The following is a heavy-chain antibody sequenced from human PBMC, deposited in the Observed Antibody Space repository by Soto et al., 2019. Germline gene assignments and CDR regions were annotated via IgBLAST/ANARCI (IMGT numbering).Heavy chain of an antibody. Sequence: GGSLRLSCAASGFTFSTYAMAWVRQAPGKGLEWVSGVSASGLNTDYADPVKGRFTISRDNSKNTLYLQMNSLRAEDTAVYYCARWGYCRGGSCYRAAFDIWGQGTMVTVS. CDR3: ARWGYCRGGSCYRAAFDI. J-gene: IGHJ3*02. V-gene: IGHV3-23*01. CDR1: GFTFSTYA. CDR2: VSASGLNT. D-gene: IGHD2-15*01.